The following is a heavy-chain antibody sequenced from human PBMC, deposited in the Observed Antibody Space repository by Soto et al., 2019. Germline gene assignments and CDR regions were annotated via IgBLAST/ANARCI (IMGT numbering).Heavy chain of an antibody. Sequence: QVQLVESGGALVKPGGSLRLSCAASGFTFSGYYMSWIRQAPGKGLEWVSYISSSGSTIYYADSVKGRFTISRDNAKNSLYLQMNSLRAEDTAVYYCARPTAGTHCSSNSCYYYYYMDVWGKGTTVTVSS. V-gene: IGHV3-11*01. CDR1: GFTFSGYY. CDR2: ISSSGSTI. D-gene: IGHD2-2*01. CDR3: ARPTAGTHCSSNSCYYYYYMDV. J-gene: IGHJ6*03.